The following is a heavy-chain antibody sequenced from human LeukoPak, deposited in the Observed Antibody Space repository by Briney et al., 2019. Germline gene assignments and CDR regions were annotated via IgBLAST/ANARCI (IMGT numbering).Heavy chain of an antibody. CDR1: GFTFSDYS. D-gene: IGHD3-22*01. J-gene: IGHJ4*02. CDR2: ISSSGHNI. V-gene: IGHV3-21*01. Sequence: PGGSLRLSCAASGFTFSDYSMNWVRQAPGRGLEWVSSISSSGHNIYYTDSVKGRFTISRDNAKNSLYLQMNSLRAEDTAVYFCARDRSSGYYFDYWGQGTLVTVSS. CDR3: ARDRSSGYYFDY.